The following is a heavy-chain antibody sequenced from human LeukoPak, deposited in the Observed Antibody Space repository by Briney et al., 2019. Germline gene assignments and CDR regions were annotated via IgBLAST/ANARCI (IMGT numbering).Heavy chain of an antibody. CDR3: ARGLRFLEWFLDY. D-gene: IGHD3-3*01. Sequence: GGSLRLSCAASGFTFSSYSMNWVRQAPGKGLEWVSSISSSSSYIYYADSVKGRFTISRDNAKNSLYLQMNSLRAEDTAVYYCARGLRFLEWFLDYSGQGTLVTVSS. V-gene: IGHV3-21*01. CDR2: ISSSSSYI. CDR1: GFTFSSYS. J-gene: IGHJ4*02.